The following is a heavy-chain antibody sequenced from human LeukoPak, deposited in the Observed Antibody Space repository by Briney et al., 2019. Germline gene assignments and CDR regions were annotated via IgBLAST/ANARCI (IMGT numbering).Heavy chain of an antibody. D-gene: IGHD3-10*01. CDR2: IRSKANSYAT. CDR1: GFTFSGSA. V-gene: IGHV3-73*01. CDR3: TRLSGSGLKDY. J-gene: IGHJ4*02. Sequence: GGSLRLSCAASGFTFSGSAMHWVRQASGKGLEWVGRIRSKANSYATAYAASVKGRFTISRDDSKDTAYLQMNSLKTEDTAVYYCTRLSGSGLKDYWGQGTLVTVSS.